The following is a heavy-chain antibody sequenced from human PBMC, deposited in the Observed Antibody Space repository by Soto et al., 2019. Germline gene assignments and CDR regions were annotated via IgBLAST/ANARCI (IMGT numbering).Heavy chain of an antibody. CDR2: MNPNSGNT. Sequence: QVQLVQSGAEVKKPGPSVKVSCKTSGYTFTSYDISWVRQATGQGLEWMGWMNPNSGNTGYAQKFQGRVTMTRNTSISTAYMDLSSLRSEDTAVYYCAREVVSRGMDVWGQGTTVTVSS. J-gene: IGHJ6*02. CDR1: GYTFTSYD. V-gene: IGHV1-8*01. D-gene: IGHD3-22*01. CDR3: AREVVSRGMDV.